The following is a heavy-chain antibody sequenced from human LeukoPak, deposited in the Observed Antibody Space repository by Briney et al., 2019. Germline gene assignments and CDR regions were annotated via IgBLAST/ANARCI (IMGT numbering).Heavy chain of an antibody. CDR3: AKDRTSSGYYYFGY. CDR1: GFTFSSYG. CDR2: ISYDGSNK. J-gene: IGHJ4*02. Sequence: GGSLRLSCAASGFTFSSYGMHWVRQAPGKGLAWVEGISYDGSNKYYADSVKGRFTLSRDNSKKTLYLQMNSLKAEDTAVYYCAKDRTSSGYYYFGYWGQGTLVTVSS. V-gene: IGHV3-30*18. D-gene: IGHD3-22*01.